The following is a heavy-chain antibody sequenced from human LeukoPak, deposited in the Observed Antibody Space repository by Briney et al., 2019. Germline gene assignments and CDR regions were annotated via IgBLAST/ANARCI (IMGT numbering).Heavy chain of an antibody. CDR1: GGSISSSRYY. V-gene: IGHV4-39*01. CDR3: ARHWGSSPGPNDY. CDR2: IYYSGST. Sequence: SETLSLTCTVSGGSISSSRYYWGWIRQPPGKGLEWIGSIYYSGSTYYNPSLKSRVTISVDTSKNQFSLKLSSVTAADTAVYYCARHWGSSPGPNDYWGQGTLVTVSS. J-gene: IGHJ4*02. D-gene: IGHD6-6*01.